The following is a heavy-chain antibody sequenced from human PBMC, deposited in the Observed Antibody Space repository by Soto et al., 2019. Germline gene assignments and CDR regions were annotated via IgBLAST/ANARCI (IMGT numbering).Heavy chain of an antibody. V-gene: IGHV3-23*01. CDR2: ISGSCGSA. Sequence: GGSLTISCAPSGFTFNSYAIRWVRQVPGKGLEWVSAISGSCGSAYYADSVKGRFTISRDNSKNTLYLQMNSLRAEDTAVYYCAKDLSAREHWFVPWGQGTLVTVSS. CDR1: GFTFNSYA. CDR3: AKDLSAREHWFVP. J-gene: IGHJ5*02.